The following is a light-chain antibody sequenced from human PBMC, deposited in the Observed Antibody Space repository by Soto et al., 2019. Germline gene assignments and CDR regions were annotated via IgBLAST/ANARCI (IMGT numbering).Light chain of an antibody. Sequence: DIQMTQSPSSVSASVGDRVTITCRASQGITSWLAWYQQKPGKAPKLLIYRASNLQSGVPSRFSGSGSGTDFTLTISGLQPADFVTYYCQQTTTFPLTFGGGTKVEIK. CDR2: RAS. CDR3: QQTTTFPLT. J-gene: IGKJ4*01. CDR1: QGITSW. V-gene: IGKV1-12*01.